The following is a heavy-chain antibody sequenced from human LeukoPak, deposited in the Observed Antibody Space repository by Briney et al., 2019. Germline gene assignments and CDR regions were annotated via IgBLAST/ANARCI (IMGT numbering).Heavy chain of an antibody. Sequence: GGSLRLSCAASGFTFSSYGMNWVRQAPGKGLEWVSSVSSSSSYIYYADSVKGRFTISRDNAKNSLYLQMNSLRAEDTAVYYCARDEEDYFDYWGQGTLVTVSS. V-gene: IGHV3-21*01. CDR2: VSSSSSYI. CDR1: GFTFSSYG. CDR3: ARDEEDYFDY. J-gene: IGHJ4*02.